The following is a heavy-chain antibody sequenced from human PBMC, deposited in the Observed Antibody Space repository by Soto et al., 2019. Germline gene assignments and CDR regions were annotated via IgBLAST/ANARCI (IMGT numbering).Heavy chain of an antibody. CDR1: GGSVSSNSAA. CDR2: TYYRSKWYN. Sequence: QTLSLPGAICGGSVSSNSAAWNLIRQSPSRGLEWLGRTYYRSKWYNDYAVSVKSRITINPDTSKNQFSLQLNSVTPEDTAVYYCARGGRQTYYFDYWGQGTLVTVSS. CDR3: ARGGRQTYYFDY. V-gene: IGHV6-1*01. J-gene: IGHJ4*02.